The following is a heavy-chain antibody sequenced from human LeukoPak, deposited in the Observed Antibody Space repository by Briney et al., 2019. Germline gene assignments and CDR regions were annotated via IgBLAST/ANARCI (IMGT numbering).Heavy chain of an antibody. CDR1: GFSFRDYT. J-gene: IGHJ4*02. CDR2: ITRDGGST. D-gene: IGHD3-16*01. V-gene: IGHV3-43*01. Sequence: GGSLRLCCAASGFSFRDYTMHWVRQAPGKGLEWLSLITRDGGSTFYADSVKGRFTISRDTSKSSLFLHMNSLRTEDSAMYYCATERFRYFDYWGQGTLVTVSS. CDR3: ATERFRYFDY.